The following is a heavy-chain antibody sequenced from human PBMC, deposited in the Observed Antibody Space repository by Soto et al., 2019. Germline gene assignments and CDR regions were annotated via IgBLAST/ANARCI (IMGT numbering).Heavy chain of an antibody. V-gene: IGHV4-39*01. CDR3: ARQVAVGATNFDY. CDR2: IYYSGST. CDR1: GGSIRSSSYY. D-gene: IGHD1-26*01. J-gene: IGHJ4*02. Sequence: PLSLTCTVSGGSIRSSSYYWGWIRKPPGEGLGWIGSIYYSGSTYYNPSLKSRVTISVDTSKNQFSLKLSSVTAADTAVYYCARQVAVGATNFDYWGQGTLVTVSS.